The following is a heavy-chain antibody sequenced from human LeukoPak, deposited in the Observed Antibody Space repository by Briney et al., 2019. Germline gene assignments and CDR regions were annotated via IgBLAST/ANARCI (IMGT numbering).Heavy chain of an antibody. Sequence: ASETLSLTCSVSGGSINSYYWSWIRQSPGKGLEWIGYIHYSGSTNYNPSLESRVTISVDTSKNQFSLKVSSVTAADTAVYYCARGRQRMVRGVIGSETNYYYSNYMDVWGKGTTVTISS. CDR3: ARGRQRMVRGVIGSETNYYYSNYMDV. J-gene: IGHJ6*03. D-gene: IGHD3-10*01. CDR2: IHYSGST. CDR1: GGSINSYY. V-gene: IGHV4-59*01.